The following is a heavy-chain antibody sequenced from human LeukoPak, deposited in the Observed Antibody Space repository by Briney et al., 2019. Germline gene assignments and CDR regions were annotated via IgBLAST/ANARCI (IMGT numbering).Heavy chain of an antibody. D-gene: IGHD2-15*01. V-gene: IGHV3-7*01. CDR2: INEDGSEK. J-gene: IGHJ4*02. CDR3: ARGRGSPYY. Sequence: GGSLRLSCAASGFTFSSYAMHWVREAPGKGLEWVANINEDGSEKFYVDSVKGRFTIYRDNAQDSLSLQMNSLRPEDTAVYYCARGRGSPYYWGRGTQVTVSS. CDR1: GFTFSSYA.